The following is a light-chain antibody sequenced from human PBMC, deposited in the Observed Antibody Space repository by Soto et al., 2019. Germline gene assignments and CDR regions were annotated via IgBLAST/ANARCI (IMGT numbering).Light chain of an antibody. J-gene: IGLJ2*01. Sequence: QSALTQPASVSGSPGQSITISCTGTSSDVGGYNYVSWYQQHPGKAPKLMIYDVSNRPSGVSNRFSGSKSGNTASLTISGLQAEDEADYSCSSYTSSSTYVVLGGGTKLTVL. CDR3: SSYTSSSTYVV. CDR2: DVS. V-gene: IGLV2-14*01. CDR1: SSDVGGYNY.